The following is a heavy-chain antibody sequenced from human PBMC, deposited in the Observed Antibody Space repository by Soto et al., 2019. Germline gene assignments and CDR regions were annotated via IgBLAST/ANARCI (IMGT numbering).Heavy chain of an antibody. J-gene: IGHJ6*02. CDR3: ARRVSSGYYPRITYGMDV. CDR1: GYTFTSYG. D-gene: IGHD3-22*01. V-gene: IGHV1-18*04. CDR2: ISAYNGNT. Sequence: GASVKVSCKASGYTFTSYGISWVRQAPGQGLEWMGWISAYNGNTNYAQKLQGRVTMTTDTSTSTAYMELRSLRSDDTAVYYCARRVSSGYYPRITYGMDVWGQGTTVTVSS.